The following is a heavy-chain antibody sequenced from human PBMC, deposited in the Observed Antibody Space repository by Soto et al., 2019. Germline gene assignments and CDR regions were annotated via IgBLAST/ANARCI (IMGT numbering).Heavy chain of an antibody. CDR3: TTDFSHGPSFDY. CDR1: GFTFSSYA. V-gene: IGHV3-15*01. Sequence: PGGSLRLSCAASGFTFSSYAMSWVRQAPGKGLEWVGRIKSKADGGTTDYAAPVKGRFTISRDDSKNTLYLQMNSLKTEDTAVYYCTTDFSHGPSFDYWGQGTLVTVSS. J-gene: IGHJ4*02. CDR2: IKSKADGGTT. D-gene: IGHD3-3*02.